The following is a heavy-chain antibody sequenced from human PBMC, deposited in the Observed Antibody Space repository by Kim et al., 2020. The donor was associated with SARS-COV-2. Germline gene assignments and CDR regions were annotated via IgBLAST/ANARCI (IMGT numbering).Heavy chain of an antibody. CDR3: TSWGAGNY. J-gene: IGHJ4*02. Sequence: GGSLRLSCAASGFTFSNYWMSWVRQAPGKGLEWVANIKRDGSEKYYVDSVRGRFTISRDNAKNLLFLQMNSLRGEDTAVYYCTSWGAGNYWGPGTLVTDSS. CDR1: GFTFSNYW. V-gene: IGHV3-7*01. CDR2: IKRDGSEK. D-gene: IGHD6-13*01.